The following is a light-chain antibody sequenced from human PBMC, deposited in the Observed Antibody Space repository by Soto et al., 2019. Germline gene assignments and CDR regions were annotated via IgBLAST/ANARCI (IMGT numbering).Light chain of an antibody. CDR2: EVS. Sequence: QSALTQPASVSGSPGQSITISCTGTSSDVGGYNYVSWYQQHPGKAPKLMIYEVSDRPSGVSNRFSGFKSANTAYLTSSGVQPEDEADYHCSSYTTIKTVVFGGGTKLTVL. CDR3: SSYTTIKTVV. CDR1: SSDVGGYNY. V-gene: IGLV2-14*01. J-gene: IGLJ2*01.